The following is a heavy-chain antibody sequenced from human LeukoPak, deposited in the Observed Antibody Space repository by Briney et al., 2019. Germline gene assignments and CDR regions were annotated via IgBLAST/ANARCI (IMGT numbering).Heavy chain of an antibody. CDR3: ARESKWFGELCAFDI. Sequence: GGSLRLSCAASVFTFSSHSMNWVRQAPGKGPEWVSSISSSSSYIYYADSVKGRFTISGDNAKNSLYLQMNSLRAEDTAVYYCARESKWFGELCAFDIWGQGTMVTVSS. CDR2: ISSSSSYI. J-gene: IGHJ3*02. D-gene: IGHD3-10*01. V-gene: IGHV3-21*01. CDR1: VFTFSSHS.